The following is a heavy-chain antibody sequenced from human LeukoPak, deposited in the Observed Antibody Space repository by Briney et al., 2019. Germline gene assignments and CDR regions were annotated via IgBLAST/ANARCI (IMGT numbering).Heavy chain of an antibody. D-gene: IGHD1-1*01. CDR1: GGSTSSSSYY. J-gene: IGHJ6*02. CDR2: IYYSGST. CDR3: ARVRLDSGTRYYYYYGMDV. Sequence: PSETLSLTCTVSGGSTSSSSYYWGWIRQPPGKGLEWIGSIYYSGSTYYNPSLKSRVTISVDTSKNQFSLKLSSVTAADTAVYYCARVRLDSGTRYYYYYGMDVWGQGTTVTVSS. V-gene: IGHV4-39*01.